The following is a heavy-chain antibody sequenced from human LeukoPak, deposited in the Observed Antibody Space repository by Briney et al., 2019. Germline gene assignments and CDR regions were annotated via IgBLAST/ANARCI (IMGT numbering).Heavy chain of an antibody. D-gene: IGHD2-15*01. J-gene: IGHJ4*02. CDR1: GFTFSSSA. CDR3: AKQLGYCSDGSCYFPY. V-gene: IGHV3-23*01. CDR2: ISNNGGYT. Sequence: GGSLRLSCAASGFTFSSSAMSWVRQAPGKGLEWVSAISNNGGYTYYADSVQGRFTIFRDNSKSTLCLQMNSLRAEDTAVYYCAKQLGYCSDGSCYFPYWGQGTLVTVSS.